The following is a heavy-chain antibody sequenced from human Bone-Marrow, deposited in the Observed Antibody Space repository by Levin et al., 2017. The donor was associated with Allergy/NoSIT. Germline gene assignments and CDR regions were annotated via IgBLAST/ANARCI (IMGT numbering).Heavy chain of an antibody. V-gene: IGHV4-59*01. CDR1: GGSISSYY. D-gene: IGHD6-6*01. CDR3: ARGSWAAHWFDP. J-gene: IGHJ5*02. CDR2: VYYSGST. Sequence: SETLSLTCTVSGGSISSYYWSWIRQPPGEGLEWIGYVYYSGSTNYDPSLKSRVTISVDTSKTQFSLTLTSVTAADTAVYYCARGSWAAHWFDPWGQGILVTVSS.